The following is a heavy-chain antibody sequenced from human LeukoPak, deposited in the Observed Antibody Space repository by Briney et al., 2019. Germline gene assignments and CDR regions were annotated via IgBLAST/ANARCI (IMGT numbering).Heavy chain of an antibody. CDR1: GGSISWTSDY. V-gene: IGHV4-39*01. CDR3: ARHSSGISMIIL. D-gene: IGHD3-22*01. Sequence: SETLSVTCTVSGGSISWTSDYWGWIRQPPGMGLEWIGSIDYSGTAHYYPSLQSRVTISVDTSKNHFSLNLSSVTAADTAVYYCARHSSGISMIILWGQGTLVTVSS. CDR2: IDYSGTA. J-gene: IGHJ4*02.